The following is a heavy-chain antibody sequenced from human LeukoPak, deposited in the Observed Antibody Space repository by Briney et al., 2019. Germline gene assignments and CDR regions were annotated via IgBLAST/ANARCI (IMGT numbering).Heavy chain of an antibody. Sequence: PSETLSLTCTVSGDSLRSYYWSLIRQTARKGLEWIGRINTSGSTNYNPPLKSRVSMSLDTSKNQFSLSLTSVTAVDTAVYYCARGGGHDAFDIWGQGTMVTVSS. CDR3: ARGGGHDAFDI. V-gene: IGHV4-4*07. CDR2: INTSGST. J-gene: IGHJ3*02. CDR1: GDSLRSYY.